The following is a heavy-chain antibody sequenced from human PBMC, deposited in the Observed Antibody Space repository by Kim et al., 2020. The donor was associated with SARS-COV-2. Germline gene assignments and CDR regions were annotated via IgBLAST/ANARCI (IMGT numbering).Heavy chain of an antibody. CDR1: GFTFSGSA. D-gene: IGHD1-26*01. CDR3: TRQGAPYRYSGSVFDY. V-gene: IGHV3-73*01. CDR2: IRSKANSYAT. J-gene: IGHJ4*02. Sequence: GGSLRLSCAASGFTFSGSAMHWVRQASGKGLEWVGRIRSKANSYATAYAASVKGRFTISRDDSKNTAYLQMNSLKTEDTAVYYCTRQGAPYRYSGSVFDYWGQGTLVTVSS.